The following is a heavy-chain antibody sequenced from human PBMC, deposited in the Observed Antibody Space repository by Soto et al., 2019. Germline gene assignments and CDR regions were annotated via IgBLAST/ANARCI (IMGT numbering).Heavy chain of an antibody. J-gene: IGHJ6*02. D-gene: IGHD3-10*01. V-gene: IGHV1-69*06. CDR3: ARDVRMVRGVIMDYYYGMDV. Sequence: GASVKVSCKASGGTFSSYAISWVRQAPGQGLELMGGIIPIFGTANYAQKFQGRVTITADKSTSTAYMELSSLRSEDTAVYYCARDVRMVRGVIMDYYYGMDVWGQGTTVTVYS. CDR1: GGTFSSYA. CDR2: IIPIFGTA.